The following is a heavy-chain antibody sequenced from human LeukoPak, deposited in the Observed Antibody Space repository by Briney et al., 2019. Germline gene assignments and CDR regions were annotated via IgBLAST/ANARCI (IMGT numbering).Heavy chain of an antibody. CDR2: INHSGST. Sequence: SETLSLTCAVYGGSFSGYYWSCIRQPPGKGLEWIGEINHSGSTNYNPSLKSRVTISVDTSKNQFSLKLSSVTAADTAVYYCARATNDCSSTSCSLYYFDYWGQGTLVTVSS. J-gene: IGHJ4*02. V-gene: IGHV4-34*01. CDR1: GGSFSGYY. CDR3: ARATNDCSSTSCSLYYFDY. D-gene: IGHD2-2*01.